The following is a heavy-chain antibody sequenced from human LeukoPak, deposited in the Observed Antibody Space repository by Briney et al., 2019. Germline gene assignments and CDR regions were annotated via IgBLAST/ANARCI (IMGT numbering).Heavy chain of an antibody. CDR1: GFTFSSYA. V-gene: IGHV3-23*01. CDR2: IRGGGGST. D-gene: IGHD3-16*01. Sequence: QPGGSLRLSCAASGFTFSSYAMSWVRQAPGKGLEWVSAIRGGGGSTNYADSVKGRFTISRDNSKNTLYLELNSLRAEDTAVYYCAKGGGGGRYHFDYWGQGTLVTVSS. J-gene: IGHJ4*02. CDR3: AKGGGGGRYHFDY.